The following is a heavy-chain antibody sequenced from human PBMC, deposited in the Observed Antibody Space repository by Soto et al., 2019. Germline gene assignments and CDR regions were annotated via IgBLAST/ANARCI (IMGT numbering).Heavy chain of an antibody. CDR1: GFTFSSYA. CDR3: AKGLNAAPWELLLDY. J-gene: IGHJ4*02. D-gene: IGHD1-26*01. V-gene: IGHV3-23*01. Sequence: EVQLLESGGGLVQPGGSLRLSCAASGFTFSSYAMSWVRQAPGKGLEWVSTISGSGGSTHYADSVKGRFTISRDNSKNTLYLQMNSLRAEDTAVYYCAKGLNAAPWELLLDYWGQGTLVTVSS. CDR2: ISGSGGST.